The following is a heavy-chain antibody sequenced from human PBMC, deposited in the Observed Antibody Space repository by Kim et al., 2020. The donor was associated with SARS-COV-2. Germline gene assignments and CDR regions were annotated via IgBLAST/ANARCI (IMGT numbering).Heavy chain of an antibody. CDR1: GYTFTSYA. D-gene: IGHD4-17*01. CDR2: INTNTGNP. J-gene: IGHJ4*02. CDR3: ARELDYGDGGYFDY. Sequence: DAVKVSCKASGYTFTSYAMNWVRQAPGQGLEWMGWINTNTGNPTYAQGFTGRFVFSLDTSVSAAYLQSSSLQAEDTAVYYCARELDYGDGGYFDYWGQGTLVTVSS. V-gene: IGHV7-4-1*02.